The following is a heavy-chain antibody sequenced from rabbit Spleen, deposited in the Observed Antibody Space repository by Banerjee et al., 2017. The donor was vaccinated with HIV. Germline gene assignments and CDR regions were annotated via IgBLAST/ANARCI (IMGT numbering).Heavy chain of an antibody. Sequence: QEQLKETGGGLVQPGGSLTLSCKASGVDFTNYYISWVRQAPGKGLEWIACINGVTGKAVYASWAKGRFTFSKTSSTTVTLQMTSLTAADTATYFCARDLPGVIGWNFGWWGPGTLVTDS. J-gene: IGHJ4*01. CDR3: ARDLPGVIGWNFGW. CDR2: INGVTGKA. CDR1: GVDFTNYY. V-gene: IGHV1S45*01. D-gene: IGHD1-1*01.